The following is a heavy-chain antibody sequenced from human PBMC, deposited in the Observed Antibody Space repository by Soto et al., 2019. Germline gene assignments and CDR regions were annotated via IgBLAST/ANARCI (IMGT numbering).Heavy chain of an antibody. J-gene: IGHJ4*02. CDR2: IIPIFGTA. D-gene: IGHD2-21*02. CDR1: GGTFSSYA. Sequence: QVQLVQSGAEVKKPGSSVKVSCKASGGTFSSYAISWVRQAPGQGLEWMGGIIPIFGTANYAQKFQGRVTVTAEESTSTAYMEVSSLRSEDTAVYYCARESGYCGGDCYSPLFDYWGQGTLVTVSS. CDR3: ARESGYCGGDCYSPLFDY. V-gene: IGHV1-69*12.